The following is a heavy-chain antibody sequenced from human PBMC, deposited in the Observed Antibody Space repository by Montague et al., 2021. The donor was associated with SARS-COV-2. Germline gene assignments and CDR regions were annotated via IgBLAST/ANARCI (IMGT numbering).Heavy chain of an antibody. CDR3: ARDSIAAAGTPYYYGMDV. Sequence: SLSLSWSASGFTFSSYWMSWVRQAPGKGLEWVANIKQDGSEKYYVDSVKGRFTISRDNAKNSLYLQMNSLRAEDTAVYYCARDSIAAAGTPYYYGMDVWGQGTTVTVSS. CDR2: IKQDGSEK. D-gene: IGHD6-13*01. CDR1: GFTFSSYW. V-gene: IGHV3-7*01. J-gene: IGHJ6*02.